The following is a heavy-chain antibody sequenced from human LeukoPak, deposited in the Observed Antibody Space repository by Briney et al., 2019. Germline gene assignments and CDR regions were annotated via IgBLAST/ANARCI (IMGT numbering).Heavy chain of an antibody. Sequence: GGSLRLSCAASGFTFSNYWMHWVRQAPGKGLVWVSRIDGDGTTTNYADSVKGRFTISRDNAKNTLYLQINSLSAEDTAVYYCYVHHYYCYMDVWGKGTTVTVSS. CDR3: YVHHYYCYMDV. D-gene: IGHD3-16*01. CDR2: IDGDGTTT. CDR1: GFTFSNYW. J-gene: IGHJ6*03. V-gene: IGHV3-74*01.